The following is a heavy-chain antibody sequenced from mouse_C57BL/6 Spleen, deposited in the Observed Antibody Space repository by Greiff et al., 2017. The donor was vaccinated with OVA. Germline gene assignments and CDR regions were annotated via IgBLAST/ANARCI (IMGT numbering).Heavy chain of an antibody. CDR1: GYTFTDYY. D-gene: IGHD1-1*01. V-gene: IGHV1-26*01. Sequence: EVQLQQSGPELVKPGASVKISCKASGYTFTDYYMNWVKQSHGKSLEWIGDINPNNGGTSYNQKFKGKATLTVDKSSSTAYMELRSLTSEDSAVYYCARTYGSSYRFADWGQGTLVTVSA. CDR3: ARTYGSSYRFAD. J-gene: IGHJ3*01. CDR2: INPNNGGT.